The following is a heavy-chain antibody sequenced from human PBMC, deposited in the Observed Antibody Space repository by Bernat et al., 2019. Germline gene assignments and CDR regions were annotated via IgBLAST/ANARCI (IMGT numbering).Heavy chain of an antibody. CDR1: GFTFSSYA. D-gene: IGHD1-26*01. V-gene: IGHV3-23*01. J-gene: IGHJ5*02. CDR3: AKVVERGGGSYYADWFDP. CDR2: ISGSGGST. Sequence: EVQLLESGGGLVQPGGSLRLSCAASGFTFSSYAMSWVRQAPGKGLEWVSAISGSGGSTYYADSVKGRFTISRDNSKNTLYLQMNSLRAEDTAVYYCAKVVERGGGSYYADWFDPWGQGTLVTVSS.